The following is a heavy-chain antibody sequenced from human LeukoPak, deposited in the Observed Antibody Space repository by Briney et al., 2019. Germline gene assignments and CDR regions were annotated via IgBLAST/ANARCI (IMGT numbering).Heavy chain of an antibody. J-gene: IGHJ4*02. CDR1: GGSISSSSYY. CDR3: ARWAVAGTRGFDY. D-gene: IGHD6-19*01. CDR2: IYHSGST. V-gene: IGHV4-39*07. Sequence: SETLSLTCTVSGGSISSSSYYWGWIRQPPGKGLEWIGSIYHSGSTYYNPSLKSRVTISVDTSKNQFSLKLSSVTAADTAVYYCARWAVAGTRGFDYWGQGTLVTVSS.